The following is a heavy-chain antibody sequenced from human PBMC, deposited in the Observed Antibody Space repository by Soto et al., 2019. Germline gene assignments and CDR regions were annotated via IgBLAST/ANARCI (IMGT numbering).Heavy chain of an antibody. D-gene: IGHD2-21*01. J-gene: IGHJ2*01. CDR2: ISFEGRNT. V-gene: IGHV3-30*18. CDR3: ANFFFQAEDGIRDL. Sequence: KGLEWVVVISFEGRNTYYADSVKGRFTISRDNSKNTLYLQMTNLRAEDTAVYYCANFFFQAEDGIRDL.